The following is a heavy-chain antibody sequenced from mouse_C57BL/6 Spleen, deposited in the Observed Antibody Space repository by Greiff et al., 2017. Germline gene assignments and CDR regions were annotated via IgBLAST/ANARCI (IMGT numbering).Heavy chain of an antibody. CDR3: ARGTTALSGGFAY. CDR2: INPSNGGT. Sequence: QVQLKQPGTELVKPGASVKLSCKASGYTFTSYWMHWVKQRPGQGLEWIGNINPSNGGTNYNEKFKSKATLAVDKSSSTAYMQLSSLTSEDSAVYYCARGTTALSGGFAYWGQGTLVTVSA. V-gene: IGHV1-53*01. D-gene: IGHD1-2*01. CDR1: GYTFTSYW. J-gene: IGHJ3*01.